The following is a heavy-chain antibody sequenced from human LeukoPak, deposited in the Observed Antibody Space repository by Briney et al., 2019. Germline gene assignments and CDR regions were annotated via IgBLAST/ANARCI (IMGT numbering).Heavy chain of an antibody. J-gene: IGHJ2*01. CDR3: ARGILGQGYFDL. Sequence: SETLSLTCTFSGGSISSYYWSWIRQPPGKGLEWIGYIYYSGSTNYNPSLKSRVTISVDTSKNQFSLRLTSVTAADTAMYYCARGILGQGYFDLWGRDTLVTVSS. CDR2: IYYSGST. D-gene: IGHD3/OR15-3a*01. CDR1: GGSISSYY. V-gene: IGHV4-59*12.